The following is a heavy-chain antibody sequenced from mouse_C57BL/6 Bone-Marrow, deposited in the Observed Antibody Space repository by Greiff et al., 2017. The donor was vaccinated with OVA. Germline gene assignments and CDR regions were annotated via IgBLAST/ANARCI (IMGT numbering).Heavy chain of an antibody. Sequence: EVKLMESGGDLVKPGGSLKLSCAASGFTFSSYGMSWVRQTPDKRLEWVATISSGGSYTYYPDSVKGRFTISRDNAKNTLYLQMSSLKSEDTAMYYCARQGLSTMITTSYYFDYWGQGTTLTVSS. D-gene: IGHD2-4*01. J-gene: IGHJ2*01. CDR1: GFTFSSYG. CDR3: ARQGLSTMITTSYYFDY. CDR2: ISSGGSYT. V-gene: IGHV5-6*01.